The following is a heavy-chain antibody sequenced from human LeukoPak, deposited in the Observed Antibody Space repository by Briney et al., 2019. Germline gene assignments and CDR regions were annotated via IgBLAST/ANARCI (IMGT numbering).Heavy chain of an antibody. V-gene: IGHV4-59*01. CDR2: ISYRGST. D-gene: IGHD1-20*01. J-gene: IGHJ4*02. CDR1: GGSIASYY. CDR3: ARVTAWPYYFGY. Sequence: PSETLSLTCTVSGGSIASYYWSWIRQVPGKGLEWIGYISYRGSTIYNLSLNIRVSISRDTSKTQLSLRLNSVTAADTAVYYCARVTAWPYYFGYWGLGTLVTVSS.